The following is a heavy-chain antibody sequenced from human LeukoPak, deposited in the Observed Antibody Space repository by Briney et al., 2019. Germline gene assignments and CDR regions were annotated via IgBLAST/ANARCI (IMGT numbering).Heavy chain of an antibody. J-gene: IGHJ5*02. CDR1: GFTFSSYA. Sequence: GGSLRLSCAASGFTFSSYAVSWVRQAPGKGLEWVSAITGSGGYTYYADSVKGRFTISRDNSKNTLYLQMNSPRAEDTAIYYCARVGVAGGYYWFDPWGQGTLVTVSS. CDR3: ARVGVAGGYYWFDP. CDR2: ITGSGGYT. D-gene: IGHD6-19*01. V-gene: IGHV3-23*01.